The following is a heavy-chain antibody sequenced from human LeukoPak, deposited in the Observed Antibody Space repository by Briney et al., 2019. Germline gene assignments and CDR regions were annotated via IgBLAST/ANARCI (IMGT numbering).Heavy chain of an antibody. D-gene: IGHD1-26*01. J-gene: IGHJ3*02. V-gene: IGHV3-21*01. CDR3: ARGGIITSYAIEI. Sequence: GGSLRLSCAASGFSFSTYAISWVRQAPGKGLEWVSCISTTSSYIFYADSVRGRFTISRDNAKNSLYLQMDSLGAEDTAVYYCARGGIITSYAIEIWGQGTMVTVSS. CDR1: GFSFSTYA. CDR2: ISTTSSYI.